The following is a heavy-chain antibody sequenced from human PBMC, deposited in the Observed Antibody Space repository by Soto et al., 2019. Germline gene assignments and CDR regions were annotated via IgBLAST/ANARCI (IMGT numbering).Heavy chain of an antibody. Sequence: GGSLRLSCAASGFTFSSYWMHWVRQAPGKGLVWVSRINSDGSSTSYADSVKGRFTISRDSSKDTVYLQLNSLRAEDTAIYYSAKVPSNGVTYFEYWGQGALVTVSS. D-gene: IGHD6-19*01. CDR1: GFTFSSYW. J-gene: IGHJ4*02. CDR3: AKVPSNGVTYFEY. V-gene: IGHV3-74*01. CDR2: INSDGSST.